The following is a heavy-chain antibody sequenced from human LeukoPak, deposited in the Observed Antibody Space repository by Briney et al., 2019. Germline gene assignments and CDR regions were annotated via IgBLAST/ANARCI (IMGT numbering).Heavy chain of an antibody. CDR2: INPNSGGT. CDR1: GYTFTGYY. CDR3: ATVEAVGTN. J-gene: IGHJ4*02. D-gene: IGHD1/OR15-1a*01. V-gene: IGHV1-2*02. Sequence: GASVKVSCKASGYTFTGYYMHWVRQAPGQGLEWMGWINPNSGGTNYAQKFQGRVTMTRDTSISTAYMDLSRLRSDDTASYYCATVEAVGTNWGQGTLVTVSS.